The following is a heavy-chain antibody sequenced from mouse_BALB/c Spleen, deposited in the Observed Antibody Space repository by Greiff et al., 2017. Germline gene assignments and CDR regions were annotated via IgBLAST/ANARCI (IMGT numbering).Heavy chain of an antibody. D-gene: IGHD3-3*01. V-gene: IGHV1S81*02. J-gene: IGHJ3*01. Sequence: QVQLQQPGAELVKPGTSVKMSCKASGYTFTSYWMHWVKQRPGQGLEWIGEINPSNGRTNYNEKFKSKATLTVDKSSSTAYMQLSSLTSEDSAVYYCARSRDAWFAYWGQGTLVTVSA. CDR1: GYTFTSYW. CDR3: ARSRDAWFAY. CDR2: INPSNGRT.